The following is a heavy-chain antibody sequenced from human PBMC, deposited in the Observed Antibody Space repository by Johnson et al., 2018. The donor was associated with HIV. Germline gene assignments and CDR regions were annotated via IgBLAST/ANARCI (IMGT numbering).Heavy chain of an antibody. Sequence: VQLVESGGGVVQPGRSLRLSCAASGFTFDDYAMHWVRQAPGKGLEWVSGISWNSGSIGHADSVKGRFTISRDNAKNSLHLQMSSLRAEDTALYYCAKGATRYKTDGSKHDGAFDVWGQGTMVTVSS. CDR2: ISWNSGSI. CDR3: AKGATRYKTDGSKHDGAFDV. V-gene: IGHV3-9*01. J-gene: IGHJ3*01. D-gene: IGHD1-26*01. CDR1: GFTFDDYA.